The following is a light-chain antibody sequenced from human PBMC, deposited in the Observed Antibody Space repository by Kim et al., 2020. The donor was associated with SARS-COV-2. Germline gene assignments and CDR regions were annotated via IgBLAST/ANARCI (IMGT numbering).Light chain of an antibody. V-gene: IGKV1-39*01. CDR1: HYIINN. CDR3: QQAYGSSWT. CDR2: VAS. Sequence: IQMTQSPSSLSASVGDRVTITCRASHYIINNLNWYQQKAGKAPKLLIYVASSLQSGVPSRFSGSGSGTDFTLTISSLQPEDFATYYCQQAYGSSWTFGQGTKVDIK. J-gene: IGKJ1*01.